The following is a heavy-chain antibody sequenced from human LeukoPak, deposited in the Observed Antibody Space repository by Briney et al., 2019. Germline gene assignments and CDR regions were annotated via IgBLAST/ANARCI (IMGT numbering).Heavy chain of an antibody. J-gene: IGHJ4*02. CDR3: ARDLSMVSPPFDY. CDR2: ISSSSSYI. D-gene: IGHD2/OR15-2a*01. Sequence: GGSLRLSCAASGFTFSSYSMNWVRQAPGKGLEWVSSISSSSSYIYYADSVKGRFTISRDNAKNSLYLQMNSLGAEDTAVYYCARDLSMVSPPFDYWGQGTLVTVSS. V-gene: IGHV3-21*01. CDR1: GFTFSSYS.